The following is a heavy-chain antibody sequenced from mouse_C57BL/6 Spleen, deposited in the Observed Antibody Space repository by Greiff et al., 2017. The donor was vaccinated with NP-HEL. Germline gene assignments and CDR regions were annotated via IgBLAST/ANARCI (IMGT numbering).Heavy chain of an antibody. CDR3: APGDGYYYAMDY. J-gene: IGHJ4*01. CDR1: GYAFSSSW. Sequence: QVQLKQSGPELVKPGASVKISCKASGYAFSSSWMNWVKQRPGKGLEWIGRIYPGDGDTNYNGKFKGKATLTADKSSSTAYMQLSSLTSEDSAVYFCAPGDGYYYAMDYWGQGTSVTVSS. D-gene: IGHD2-3*01. CDR2: IYPGDGDT. V-gene: IGHV1-82*01.